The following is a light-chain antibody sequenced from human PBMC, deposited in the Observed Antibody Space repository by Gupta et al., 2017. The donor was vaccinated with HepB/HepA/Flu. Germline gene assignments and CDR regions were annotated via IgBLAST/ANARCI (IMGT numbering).Light chain of an antibody. CDR3: QQLNSYPLT. V-gene: IGKV1-9*01. CDR2: AAS. J-gene: IGKJ3*01. Sequence: DFQLTQSPSFLSASVGDRVTITCWASQGISSYLAWYQQKPGKAPKLLIYAASTLQSGVPSRFSGSGSGTEFTLTISSLQPEDFATYYCQQLNSYPLTFGPGTKVEIK. CDR1: QGISSY.